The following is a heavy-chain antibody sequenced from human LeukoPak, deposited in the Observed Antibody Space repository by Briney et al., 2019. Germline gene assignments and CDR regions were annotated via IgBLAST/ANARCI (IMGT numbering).Heavy chain of an antibody. CDR1: GFSFSSYN. J-gene: IGHJ3*02. D-gene: IGHD6-19*01. CDR3: AKEWAVAGTGAFDI. CDR2: ISGSGGST. Sequence: GGSLRLSCEASGFSFSSYNMDWVRQTPGKGLEWVSAISGSGGSTYYADSVKGRFTISRDNSKNTLYLQMNSLRAEDTAVYYCAKEWAVAGTGAFDIWGQGTMVTVSS. V-gene: IGHV3-23*01.